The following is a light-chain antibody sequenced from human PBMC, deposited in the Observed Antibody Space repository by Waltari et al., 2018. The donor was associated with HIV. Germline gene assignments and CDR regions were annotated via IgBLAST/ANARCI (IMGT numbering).Light chain of an antibody. CDR1: KLADKY. CDR3: QVWDSAAGV. Sequence: SYDLTQPPSVSVSPGQTASITCSGDKLADKYVSWYQQRPGQSPVLFIYQDRKRPSGIPERFSGSNSGNTATLSISGTQALDDGDYYCQVWDSAAGVFGGGTRLTVL. CDR2: QDR. V-gene: IGLV3-1*01. J-gene: IGLJ2*01.